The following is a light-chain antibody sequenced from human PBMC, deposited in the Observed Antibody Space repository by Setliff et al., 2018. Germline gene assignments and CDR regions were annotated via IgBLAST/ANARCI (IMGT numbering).Light chain of an antibody. CDR3: GSYTNTFGEV. CDR1: SHDIDVFDS. V-gene: IGLV2-14*03. CDR2: DVN. J-gene: IGLJ1*01. Sequence: QSALAQPASVSGSPGHSVLISCIGASHDIDVFDSVSWFQQHPGKVPKLIIFDVNKRPSGISACFSGSKSGTTASLTISGLQSADEAVYFCGSYTNTFGEVFGRGTKATVL.